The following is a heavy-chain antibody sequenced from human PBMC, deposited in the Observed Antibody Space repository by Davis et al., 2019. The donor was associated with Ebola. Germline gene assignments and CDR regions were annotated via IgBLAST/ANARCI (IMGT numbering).Heavy chain of an antibody. V-gene: IGHV1-18*01. CDR3: ARGDEMATITGFDY. Sequence: AASVKVSCKASGYSFTTYIITWVRQAPGQGLEWMGWIAVYNWDTKYAHNIQGRVTMTTDKSTSTAYMELRSLRSDDTAVYYCARGDEMATITGFDYWGQGTLVTVSS. D-gene: IGHD5-24*01. CDR1: GYSFTTYI. CDR2: IAVYNWDT. J-gene: IGHJ4*02.